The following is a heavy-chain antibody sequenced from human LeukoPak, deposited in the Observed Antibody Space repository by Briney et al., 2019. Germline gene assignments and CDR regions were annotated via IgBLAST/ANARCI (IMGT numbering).Heavy chain of an antibody. CDR3: ARPWGLHDFWSSH. CDR1: GYIFTNYW. V-gene: IGHV5-51*01. Sequence: GESLKISCKGSGYIFTNYWIGWVRQMPGKGLEWMGIIYPGDSDTRYSPSFQGQVTISADKSISTAYLQWSSLKASDTAMYYCARPWGLHDFWSSHWGQGTLVTVSS. CDR2: IYPGDSDT. D-gene: IGHD3-3*01. J-gene: IGHJ4*02.